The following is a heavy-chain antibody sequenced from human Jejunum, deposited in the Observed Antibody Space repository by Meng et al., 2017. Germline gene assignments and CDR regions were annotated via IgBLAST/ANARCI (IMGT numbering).Heavy chain of an antibody. J-gene: IGHJ5*01. CDR1: GGSISGTNW. Sequence: SETLSLTCAVSGGSISGTNWWSWVRQPPGKGLEWIGEIYHSGSTSYNPSVKSRITISLDNSRNQFSLNLSSVTAADTAVYYCATHTSSWHPFDSWGHGTRVT. D-gene: IGHD6-13*01. CDR2: IYHSGST. V-gene: IGHV4-4*02. CDR3: ATHTSSWHPFDS.